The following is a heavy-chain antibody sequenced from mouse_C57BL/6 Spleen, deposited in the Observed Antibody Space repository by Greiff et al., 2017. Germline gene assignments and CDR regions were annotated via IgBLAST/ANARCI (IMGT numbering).Heavy chain of an antibody. Sequence: VQLKQSGPELVKPGASVKIPCKASGYTFTDYNMDWVKQSHGKSLEWIGDINPNNGGTIYNQKFKGKATLTVDKSSSTAYMELRSLTSEDTAVYYCARRSTTVVATGYFDYWGQGTTLTVSS. CDR1: GYTFTDYN. V-gene: IGHV1-18*01. J-gene: IGHJ2*01. D-gene: IGHD1-1*01. CDR2: INPNNGGT. CDR3: ARRSTTVVATGYFDY.